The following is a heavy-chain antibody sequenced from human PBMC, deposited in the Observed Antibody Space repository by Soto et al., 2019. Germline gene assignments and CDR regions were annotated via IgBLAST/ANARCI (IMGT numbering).Heavy chain of an antibody. J-gene: IGHJ4*02. V-gene: IGHV1-3*01. CDR1: GYTFTSYA. D-gene: IGHD1-26*01. CDR3: ARVLVGATPVDY. Sequence: ASVNVSCKASGYTFTSYAMHWVRQAPGQRLEWMGWINAGNGNTKYSQKFQGRVTITRDTSASTAYMELSSLRSEDTAVYYCARVLVGATPVDYWGQGTLVTVSS. CDR2: INAGNGNT.